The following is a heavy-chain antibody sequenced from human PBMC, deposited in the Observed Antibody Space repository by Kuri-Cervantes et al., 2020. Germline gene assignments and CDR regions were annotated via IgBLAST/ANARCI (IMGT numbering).Heavy chain of an antibody. CDR1: GFTFSSYA. Sequence: GESLKISCAASGFTFSSYAMHWVRQAPGKGLEWVAATSKGGNVKIYTDSVRGRFTISRDNSKNTLYLQMDNLRSEDTAVYYCARDILVGRPDYFDRWGQGTLVTVSS. CDR3: ARDILVGRPDYFDR. J-gene: IGHJ4*02. CDR2: TSKGGNVK. V-gene: IGHV3-30*04. D-gene: IGHD1-26*01.